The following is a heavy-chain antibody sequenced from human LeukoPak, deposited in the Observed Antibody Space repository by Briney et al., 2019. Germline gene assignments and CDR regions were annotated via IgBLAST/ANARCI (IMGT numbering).Heavy chain of an antibody. V-gene: IGHV3-48*03. Sequence: GGSLRLSCAASGFTFSPLGMNWVRQAPGKGLEWVSHISSRGSTIYYADSVKGRFTISRDNAKNSLYLQMNSLRAEDTAVYYCARVGWVLRYAFDIWGQGTMVTVSS. J-gene: IGHJ3*02. CDR2: ISSRGSTI. CDR1: GFTFSPLG. D-gene: IGHD3-16*01. CDR3: ARVGWVLRYAFDI.